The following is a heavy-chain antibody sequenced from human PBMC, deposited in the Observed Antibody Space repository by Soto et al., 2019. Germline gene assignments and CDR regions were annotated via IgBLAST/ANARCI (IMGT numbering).Heavy chain of an antibody. D-gene: IGHD3-16*02. CDR1: GFTFTKNA. J-gene: IGHJ4*02. CDR2: INAANGNT. CDR3: ARSAVSPFGGLIGPLDY. V-gene: IGHV1-3*05. Sequence: QVQLVQSGAEEKKPGASVTVSCKASGFTFTKNAIHWVRQAPGQRPEWMGWINAANGNTKYSQKFQGRVTIIRDTSASTANMELTSLRSEDTAVYYCARSAVSPFGGLIGPLDYWGQGTLVTVSS.